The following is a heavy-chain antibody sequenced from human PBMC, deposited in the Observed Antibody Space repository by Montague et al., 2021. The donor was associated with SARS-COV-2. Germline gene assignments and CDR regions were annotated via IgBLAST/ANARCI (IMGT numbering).Heavy chain of an antibody. V-gene: IGHV6-1*01. CDR3: TRGRDGNYNVMDV. J-gene: IGHJ6*02. Sequence: YAVSVRGRVTINPDTSKNQFSLQLNSVTPEDTALYYCTRGRDGNYNVMDVWGQGTTFTVS. D-gene: IGHD5-24*01.